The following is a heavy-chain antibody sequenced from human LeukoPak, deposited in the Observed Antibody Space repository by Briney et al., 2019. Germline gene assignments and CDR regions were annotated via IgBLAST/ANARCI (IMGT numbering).Heavy chain of an antibody. CDR3: ARDRAYSFDY. Sequence: PGGPLRLSCAASGFTLRSYWMHWLRQAPAKGLVWVSNINGDGSSTSYADSVKGRFTISRDNAKNTLYLQINSLRAEDTAVYYCARDRAYSFDYWGQGTLVTVSS. J-gene: IGHJ4*02. D-gene: IGHD5-18*01. V-gene: IGHV3-74*01. CDR1: GFTLRSYW. CDR2: INGDGSST.